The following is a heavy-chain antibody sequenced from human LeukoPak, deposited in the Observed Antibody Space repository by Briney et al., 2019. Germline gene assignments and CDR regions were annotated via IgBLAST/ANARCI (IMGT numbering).Heavy chain of an antibody. CDR3: ARDVLTGPDYYYYGMDV. D-gene: IGHD3-10*01. CDR2: IIPIFGTA. Sequence: SVKVSCKASGGTFSSYAISWVRQAPGQGLEWMGGIIPIFGTANYAQKFKGRVTITADESTSTAYMELSSLRSEDTAVYYCARDVLTGPDYYYYGMDVWGQGTTVTVSS. CDR1: GGTFSSYA. V-gene: IGHV1-69*01. J-gene: IGHJ6*02.